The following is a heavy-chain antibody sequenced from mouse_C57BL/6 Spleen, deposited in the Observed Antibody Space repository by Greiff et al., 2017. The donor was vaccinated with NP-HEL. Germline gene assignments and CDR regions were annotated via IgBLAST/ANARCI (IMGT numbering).Heavy chain of an antibody. J-gene: IGHJ2*01. Sequence: QVQLQQSGAELVKPGASVKMSCKASGYTFTTYPIEWMKQNHGKSLEWIGNFHPYNDDTKYNEKFKGKATLTVEKSSSTVYLELSRLTSDDSAVYYCARIYYDYDAGGYYFDYWGQGTTLTVSS. V-gene: IGHV1-47*01. CDR1: GYTFTTYP. D-gene: IGHD2-4*01. CDR3: ARIYYDYDAGGYYFDY. CDR2: FHPYNDDT.